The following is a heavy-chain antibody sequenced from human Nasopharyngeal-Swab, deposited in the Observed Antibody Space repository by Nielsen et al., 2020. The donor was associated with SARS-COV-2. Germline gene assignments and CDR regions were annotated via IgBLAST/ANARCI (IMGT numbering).Heavy chain of an antibody. CDR3: AKDDCSGGSCRFDY. CDR1: GFTFISYA. J-gene: IGHJ4*02. CDR2: ISGSGGST. D-gene: IGHD2-15*01. Sequence: GGSLRLSCAASGFTFISYAMSWVRQAPGKGLEWVSAISGSGGSTYYADSVKGRFTISRDNSKNTLYLQMNSLRAEDTAVYYCAKDDCSGGSCRFDYWGQGTLVTVSS. V-gene: IGHV3-23*01.